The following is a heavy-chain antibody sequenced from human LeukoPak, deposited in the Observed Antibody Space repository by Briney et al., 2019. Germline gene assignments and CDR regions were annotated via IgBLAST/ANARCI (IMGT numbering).Heavy chain of an antibody. CDR2: ISGSGGST. V-gene: IGHV3-23*01. D-gene: IGHD2-2*01. CDR1: GFTFSSYA. CDR3: ARDPQYCSSTSCYPYYMDV. J-gene: IGHJ6*03. Sequence: PGGSLRLSCAASGFTFSSYAMSWVRQAPGKGLEWVSAISGSGGSTYYADSVKGRFTISRDNSKNTLYLQMNSLRAEDTAVYYCARDPQYCSSTSCYPYYMDVWGKGTTVTVSS.